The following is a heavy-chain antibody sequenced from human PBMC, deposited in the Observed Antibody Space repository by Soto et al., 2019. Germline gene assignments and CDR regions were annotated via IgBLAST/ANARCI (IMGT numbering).Heavy chain of an antibody. CDR2: IDCADDK. CDR1: GFSLSTSVMC. CDR3: ARTARIKTLNYFMDV. V-gene: IGHV2-70*01. J-gene: IGHJ6*02. D-gene: IGHD5-12*01. Sequence: GSGSTLVNPTQTLTLTCTFSGFSLSTSVMCVSWIRQPPGKALEWLALIDCADDKYYSTSLKTRLTISKDTAKTQVVLTMTNMDPVDTATYYCARTARIKTLNYFMDVWGQGTTVTVSS.